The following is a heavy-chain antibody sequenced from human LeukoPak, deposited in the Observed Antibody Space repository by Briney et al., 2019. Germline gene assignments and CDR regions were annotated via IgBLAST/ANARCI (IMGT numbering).Heavy chain of an antibody. CDR2: IIPIFGTA. D-gene: IGHD2-2*01. CDR3: ASGERRYCSSTSCCPIRYWYFDL. V-gene: IGHV1-69*13. Sequence: SVKVSCKASGYTFTNYGITWMRQAPGQGLEWMGGIIPIFGTANYAPKFQGRVTITADESTSTAYMELSSLRSEDTAVYYCASGERRYCSSTSCCPIRYWYFDLWGRGTLVTVSS. J-gene: IGHJ2*01. CDR1: GYTFTNYG.